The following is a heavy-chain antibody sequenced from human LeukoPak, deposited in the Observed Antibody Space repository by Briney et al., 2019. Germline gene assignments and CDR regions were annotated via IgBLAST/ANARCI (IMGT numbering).Heavy chain of an antibody. Sequence: GGSLIFSSTGSGFTFSYYLMSRVRQAPGKKLVWISGISDSGGDTDDADSVKGRFTISRDNSKNTLFLQMNILRVEDTAVYYCVKVGGGGGWYWSPWGQGILVTVSS. CDR2: ISDSGGDT. J-gene: IGHJ5*02. D-gene: IGHD6-19*01. CDR3: VKVGGGGGWYWSP. CDR1: GFTFSYYL. V-gene: IGHV3-23*01.